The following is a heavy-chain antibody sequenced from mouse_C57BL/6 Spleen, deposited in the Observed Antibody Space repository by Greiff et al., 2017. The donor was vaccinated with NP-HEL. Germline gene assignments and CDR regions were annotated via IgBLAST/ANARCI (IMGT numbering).Heavy chain of an antibody. J-gene: IGHJ4*01. CDR2: IDPEDGEN. CDR1: GFNIKDYY. V-gene: IGHV14-2*01. D-gene: IGHD2-2*01. CDR3: DYGYDGY. Sequence: VQLQQSGAELVKPGASVKLSCTASGFNIKDYYMHWVKQRTEQGLEWIGRIDPEDGENKYAPKFQGKATITADTSSNPAYRQLSSLTSEDTAVYYCDYGYDGYWGQGTSVTVSS.